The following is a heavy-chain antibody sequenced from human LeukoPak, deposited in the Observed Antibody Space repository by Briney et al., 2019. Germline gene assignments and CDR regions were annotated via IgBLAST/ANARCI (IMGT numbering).Heavy chain of an antibody. Sequence: PGGSLRLSCAASGFTFSGSAMSWVRQAPGEGLGWVSLISYSGANSYYTDSARCRLTISRDNSKDTLFLQMNSLRAEDTAIYYCARDMQLSTWGLGTMVTVSS. CDR2: ISYSGANS. CDR3: ARDMQLST. D-gene: IGHD3-16*02. V-gene: IGHV3-23*01. J-gene: IGHJ3*01. CDR1: GFTFSGSA.